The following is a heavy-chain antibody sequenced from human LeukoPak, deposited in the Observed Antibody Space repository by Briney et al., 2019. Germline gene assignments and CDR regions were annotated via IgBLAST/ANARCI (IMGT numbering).Heavy chain of an antibody. CDR3: ARGRAVAGTMKYYFDY. J-gene: IGHJ4*02. V-gene: IGHV1-2*02. D-gene: IGHD6-19*01. Sequence: ASVTVSCEASGYTFTGYYMHWVRQAPGQGLEWMGWINPNSGGTNYAQKFQGRVTMTRDTSISTAYMELSRLRSDDTAVYYCARGRAVAGTMKYYFDYWGQGTLVTVSS. CDR2: INPNSGGT. CDR1: GYTFTGYY.